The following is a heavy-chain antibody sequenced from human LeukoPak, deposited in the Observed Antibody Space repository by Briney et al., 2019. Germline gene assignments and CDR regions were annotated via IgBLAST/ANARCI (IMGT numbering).Heavy chain of an antibody. Sequence: GGSLRLSCAASGFTFCDHYMDWVRQAPGKGLEWVGRIRNKATSYTTDYAASVRGRFTISRSDSESSLYLQMNSLKSEDTALYYCARGLNSGYYYDLDGFDFWGQGTMVTVSS. CDR3: ARGLNSGYYYDLDGFDF. V-gene: IGHV3-72*01. CDR2: IRNKATSYTT. CDR1: GFTFCDHY. J-gene: IGHJ3*01. D-gene: IGHD3-22*01.